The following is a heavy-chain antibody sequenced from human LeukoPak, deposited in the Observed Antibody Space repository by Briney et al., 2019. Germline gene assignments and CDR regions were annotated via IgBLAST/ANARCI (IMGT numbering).Heavy chain of an antibody. CDR3: AKDDAWVRYQD. D-gene: IGHD5-12*01. J-gene: IGHJ4*02. Sequence: GGSLRLSCAASRFDFSTFEMNWVRQPPGKGPEWISYISNSGGTIYYADSVKGRFTISRDNAKNTLDLQMNSLRAEDTAVYYCAKDDAWVRYQDWGQGTLVTVSS. CDR2: ISNSGGTI. CDR1: RFDFSTFE. V-gene: IGHV3-48*03.